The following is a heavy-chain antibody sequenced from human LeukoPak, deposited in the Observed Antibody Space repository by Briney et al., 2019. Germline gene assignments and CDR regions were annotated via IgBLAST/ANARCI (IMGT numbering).Heavy chain of an antibody. V-gene: IGHV3-15*07. CDR3: TTEYYGGLDY. D-gene: IGHD3-16*01. Sequence: PGGSLRLSYAASGFTFTNDWMNWVRQAPGKGLEWVGRVKNRGDGRTTDYAAPVKGRFTISRDDSKRTVYLQMNSLKTEDTAVYFCTTEYYGGLDYWGQGTLVTVSS. CDR1: GFTFTNDW. CDR2: VKNRGDGRTT. J-gene: IGHJ4*02.